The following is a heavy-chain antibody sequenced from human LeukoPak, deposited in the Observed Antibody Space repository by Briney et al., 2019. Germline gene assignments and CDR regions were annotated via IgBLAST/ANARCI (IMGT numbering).Heavy chain of an antibody. J-gene: IGHJ1*01. CDR1: GFTFGSFW. D-gene: IGHD3-22*01. Sequence: GGSLRLSCAASGFTFGSFWMSWVRQAPGKGLEWVANIRQDGGETYYGDSVKGRFIISRDNAKNSLFLQMNRLRAEDTAVYYCATYSSLNTREFQYWGQGTLVTVSP. CDR3: ATYSSLNTREFQY. CDR2: IRQDGGET. V-gene: IGHV3-7*01.